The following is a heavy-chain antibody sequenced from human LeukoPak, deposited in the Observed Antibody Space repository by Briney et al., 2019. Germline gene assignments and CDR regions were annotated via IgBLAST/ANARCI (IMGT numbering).Heavy chain of an antibody. D-gene: IGHD3-22*01. CDR2: ISGSGGST. V-gene: IGHV3-23*01. J-gene: IGHJ4*02. CDR3: AKGSYYDSSGSFYFDY. Sequence: GGSLRLSCAASGFTFSSYAMSWVRQAPGKGLEWVSTISGSGGSTYYADSVKGRFTISRDNSKNTLYVQVNSLGTEDTAAYYCAKGSYYDSSGSFYFDYWGQGTLVTVSS. CDR1: GFTFSSYA.